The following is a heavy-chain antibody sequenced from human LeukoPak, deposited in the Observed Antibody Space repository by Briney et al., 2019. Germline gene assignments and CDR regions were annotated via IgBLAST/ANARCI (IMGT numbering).Heavy chain of an antibody. Sequence: GGSLRLSCAASGFTFSSYWMSWVRQAPGKGLEWVANIKQDGSEKYYVDSVKGRFTISRDNAKNSLCLQMNSLRAEDTAVYYCARVFGYYDFWSGYYTGYYYYGMDVWGQGTTVTVSS. V-gene: IGHV3-7*01. CDR1: GFTFSSYW. D-gene: IGHD3-3*01. CDR3: ARVFGYYDFWSGYYTGYYYYGMDV. J-gene: IGHJ6*02. CDR2: IKQDGSEK.